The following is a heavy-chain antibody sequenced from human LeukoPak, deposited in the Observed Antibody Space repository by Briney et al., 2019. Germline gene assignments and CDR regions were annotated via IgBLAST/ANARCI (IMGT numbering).Heavy chain of an antibody. CDR2: INPSGGST. J-gene: IGHJ6*02. Sequence: ASVKVSCEASGYTFTSYYMHWVRQAPGQGLEWMGIINPSGGSTSYAQKFQGRVTMTRDTSTSTVYMELSSLRSEDTAVYYCARDLFSGTYSSGWYGNYYGMDVWGQGTTVTVSS. D-gene: IGHD6-19*01. CDR1: GYTFTSYY. CDR3: ARDLFSGTYSSGWYGNYYGMDV. V-gene: IGHV1-46*01.